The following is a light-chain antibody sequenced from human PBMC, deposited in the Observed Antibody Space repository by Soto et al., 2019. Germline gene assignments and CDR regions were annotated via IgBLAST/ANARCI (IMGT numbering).Light chain of an antibody. V-gene: IGLV2-14*01. J-gene: IGLJ2*01. CDR2: EVS. Sequence: QSVLTQPASLSGSLGQSVTISCSGTTSDFVNYNYVSWYQHHPGKAPQLILYEVSNRPSGVSSRFSGSKSGNTASLTISGLQAEDESYYYCSSYTVSTDVVFGGGTKLTVL. CDR1: TSDFVNYNY. CDR3: SSYTVSTDVV.